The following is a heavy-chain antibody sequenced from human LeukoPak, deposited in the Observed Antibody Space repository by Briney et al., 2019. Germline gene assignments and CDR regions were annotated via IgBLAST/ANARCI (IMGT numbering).Heavy chain of an antibody. J-gene: IGHJ4*02. CDR3: VRDLGGRSGH. D-gene: IGHD1-26*01. CDR2: IKEDGSTT. Sequence: PGGSLTLSCAASGFTFSSNWMHWVRQAPGKGLVWVARIKEDGSTTNYADSVKGRSTIFRDNAKNTLYLQMNSLRAEDTAVYYCVRDLGGRSGHWGQGTLVTVSS. CDR1: GFTFSSNW. V-gene: IGHV3-74*01.